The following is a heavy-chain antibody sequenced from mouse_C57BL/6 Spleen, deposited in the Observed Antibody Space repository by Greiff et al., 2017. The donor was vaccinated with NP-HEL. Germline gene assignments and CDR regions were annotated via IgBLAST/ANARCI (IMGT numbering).Heavy chain of an antibody. CDR3: ARWSYGSSLDY. D-gene: IGHD1-1*01. J-gene: IGHJ2*01. Sequence: VQVVESGAELVRPGTSVKVSCKASGYAFTNYLIEWVKQRPGQGLGWIGVINPGSGGTNYNEKFKGKATLTADKSSSTAYMQLSSLTSEDSAVYFGARWSYGSSLDYWGQGTTLTVSS. V-gene: IGHV1-54*01. CDR2: INPGSGGT. CDR1: GYAFTNYL.